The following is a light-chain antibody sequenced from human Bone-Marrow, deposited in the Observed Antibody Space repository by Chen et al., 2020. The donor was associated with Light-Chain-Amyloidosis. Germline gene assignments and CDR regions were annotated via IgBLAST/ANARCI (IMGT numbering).Light chain of an antibody. J-gene: IGLJ2*01. CDR3: QSADSSGTYEVI. CDR2: RDT. CDR1: DLPTKY. V-gene: IGLV3-25*03. Sequence: SYELPQPPSVSVSPGQTATITCSGDDLPTKYAYWYQQKPGQPPVLVIHRDTERPSGISERFSGSSSGTTATLSISGGQAEDEADYHCQSADSSGTYEVIFGGGTKLTVL.